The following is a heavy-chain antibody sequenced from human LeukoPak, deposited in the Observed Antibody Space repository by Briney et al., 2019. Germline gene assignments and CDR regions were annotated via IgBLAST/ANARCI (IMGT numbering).Heavy chain of an antibody. CDR2: ISTSTGYT. Sequence: ASVKVSCKTSGYSFNLYGISWVRQDPGQGPEGMGWISTSTGYTKYKQKFQGRVTMTTDTSTTRAYIELSSVRSDDTAVYYCAKEFGKQNYYCYYMDVWGKGTTVTVSS. D-gene: IGHD3-10*01. CDR3: AKEFGKQNYYCYYMDV. V-gene: IGHV1-18*01. CDR1: GYSFNLYG. J-gene: IGHJ6*03.